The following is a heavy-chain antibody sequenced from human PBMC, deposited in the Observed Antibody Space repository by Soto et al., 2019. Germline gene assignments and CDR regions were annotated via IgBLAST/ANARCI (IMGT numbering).Heavy chain of an antibody. CDR1: GFTFSSYA. J-gene: IGHJ4*02. D-gene: IGHD1-1*01. CDR2: ISYDGSNK. Sequence: QVPLVESGGGVVQPGRSLRLSCAASGFTFSSYAMHWVRQAPGNGLECVAVISYDGSNKYYADSVKGRFTISRDNSKNTLYRQMTSLTAEDAIVYYCARDTTSPAWVLDYWGQGTLVTVAA. CDR3: ARDTTSPAWVLDY. V-gene: IGHV3-30-3*01.